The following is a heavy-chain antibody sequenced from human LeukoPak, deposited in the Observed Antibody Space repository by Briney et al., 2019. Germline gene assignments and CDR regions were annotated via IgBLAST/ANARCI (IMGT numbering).Heavy chain of an antibody. D-gene: IGHD6-19*01. CDR3: ARARAAVAGTYQPGFDY. CDR1: GGSISSYY. V-gene: IGHV4-59*01. Sequence: SETLSLTCTVSGGSISSYYWSWIRQPPGKGLEWIGYIYYSGSTNYNPSLKSRVTISVDTSKNQFSLKLSSVTAADTAVYYCARARAAVAGTYQPGFDYWGQGTLVTVSS. J-gene: IGHJ4*02. CDR2: IYYSGST.